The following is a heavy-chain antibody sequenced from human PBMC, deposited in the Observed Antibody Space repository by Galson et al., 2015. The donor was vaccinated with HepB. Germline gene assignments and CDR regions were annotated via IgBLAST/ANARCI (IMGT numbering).Heavy chain of an antibody. CDR3: ARLLRGSNSYVFDY. CDR2: THYSGST. J-gene: IGHJ4*02. D-gene: IGHD3-16*01. V-gene: IGHV4-59*08. CDR1: GASISSYY. Sequence: SETLSLTCTVSGASISSYYWSWIRQPPGKGLEWIGDTHYSGSTDYNPSLKSRVTTSVDTSKNQFSLKLSSVTAADTAVYYCARLLRGSNSYVFDYWGQGTLVTVSS.